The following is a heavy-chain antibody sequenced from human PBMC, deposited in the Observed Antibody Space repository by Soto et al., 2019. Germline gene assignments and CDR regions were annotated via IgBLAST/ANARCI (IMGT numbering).Heavy chain of an antibody. V-gene: IGHV3-30-3*01. CDR2: ISYDGSNK. CDR1: GFTFSSYA. D-gene: IGHD2-2*01. Sequence: QVQLVESGGGVVQPGRSLRLSCAASGFTFSSYAMHWVRQAPGKGLEWVAVISYDGSNKYYADSVKGRFTISRDNSKNRLYLQMNSLRAEDTDVYYCARERTRTSLDYWGQGTLVTVSS. J-gene: IGHJ4*02. CDR3: ARERTRTSLDY.